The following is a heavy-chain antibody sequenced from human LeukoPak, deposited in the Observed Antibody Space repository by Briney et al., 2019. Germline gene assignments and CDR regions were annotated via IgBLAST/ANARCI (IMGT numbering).Heavy chain of an antibody. D-gene: IGHD3-10*01. CDR1: GFTFSSYA. CDR2: ISSSGGST. CDR3: AKDTESSMVRGVMGY. V-gene: IGHV3-23*01. Sequence: PGGSLRLSCAASGFTFSSYAMSWVRQAPGKGLEWVSAISSSGGSTYYADSVKGRFTISRDNSKNTLYLQMNSLRAEDTAVYYCAKDTESSMVRGVMGYWGQGTLVTVSS. J-gene: IGHJ4*02.